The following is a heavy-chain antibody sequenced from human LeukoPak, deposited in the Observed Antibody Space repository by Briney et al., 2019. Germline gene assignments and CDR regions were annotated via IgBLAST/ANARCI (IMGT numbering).Heavy chain of an antibody. CDR1: GFTFSTYW. V-gene: IGHV3-7*03. D-gene: IGHD3-16*01. Sequence: PGGSLRLSCAASGFTFSTYWMTWARQAPGRGLEWVANIKKDGSEKYCVDSVKGRFIISRDNAKKSLYLQMNSLRPEDTAVYYCASGGWLDYWGQGALVTVSS. J-gene: IGHJ4*02. CDR2: IKKDGSEK. CDR3: ASGGWLDY.